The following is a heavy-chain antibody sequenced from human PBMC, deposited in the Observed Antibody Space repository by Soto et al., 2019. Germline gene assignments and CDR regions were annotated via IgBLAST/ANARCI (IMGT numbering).Heavy chain of an antibody. CDR3: ARAGNDYVWRSYRFHPLDY. Sequence: QVQLQESGPGLVKPSQTLSLTCTVSGGSISSGGYYWSWIRQHPGKGLEWIGYIYYSGSTYYNPSLKSRVTISVDTSKNQFSLKLSSVTAADTAVYYCARAGNDYVWRSYRFHPLDYWGQGTLVTVSS. CDR1: GGSISSGGYY. V-gene: IGHV4-31*03. J-gene: IGHJ4*02. D-gene: IGHD3-16*02. CDR2: IYYSGST.